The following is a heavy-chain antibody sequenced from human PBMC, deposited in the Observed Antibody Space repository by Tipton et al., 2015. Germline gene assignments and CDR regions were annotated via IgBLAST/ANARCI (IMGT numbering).Heavy chain of an antibody. Sequence: TLSLTCTVSGDSISRSHYYWGWIRQPPGKGLEWPGTIYFSGSTYYNPSLQSRVTISVDTSKNQISLKLSSVTAADTALYYCARSPFKSGYFDYWGQGTLVTVSS. CDR2: IYFSGST. J-gene: IGHJ4*02. D-gene: IGHD2/OR15-2a*01. CDR3: ARSPFKSGYFDY. CDR1: GDSISRSHYY. V-gene: IGHV4-39*01.